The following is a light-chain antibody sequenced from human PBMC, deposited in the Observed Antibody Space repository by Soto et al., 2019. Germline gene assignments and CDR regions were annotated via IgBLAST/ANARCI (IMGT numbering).Light chain of an antibody. CDR2: GAS. Sequence: EIVMTQSPATLSVSPGERATLSCRASQSVSSNLAWYQQKPGQAPRLLIYGASTRATGIPARFSGSGSGAEFTLPISSPKPEGFALYYCQEYNTWPPWTLGHGTKV. J-gene: IGKJ1*01. V-gene: IGKV3-15*01. CDR3: QEYNTWPPWT. CDR1: QSVSSN.